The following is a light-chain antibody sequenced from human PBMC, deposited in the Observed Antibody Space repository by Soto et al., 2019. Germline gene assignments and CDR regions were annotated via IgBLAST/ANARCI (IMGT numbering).Light chain of an antibody. CDR3: QQYGSLWFT. Sequence: EIVLTQSPGTLSLSPGERATLSCRASQSVSSSYLAWYQQKPGQAPRLLIYGASSRATGIPDRLSGSGSGTDFTLTISRLEPEDFAVYYGQQYGSLWFTFGPGTKVDIK. CDR2: GAS. V-gene: IGKV3-20*01. J-gene: IGKJ3*01. CDR1: QSVSSSY.